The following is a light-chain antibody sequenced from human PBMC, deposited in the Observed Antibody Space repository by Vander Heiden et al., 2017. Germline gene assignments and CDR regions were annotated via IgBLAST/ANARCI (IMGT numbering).Light chain of an antibody. Sequence: EIVLTQSPATLSLSPGERATLSCRASQSVSSYLAWYQQKPGQAPRLLLYDASNRATGSPARFSGSGSGTDVTLTISSLEPEDFAVYYCQQRSNWPPKYTFGQGTKLEIK. V-gene: IGKV3-11*01. J-gene: IGKJ2*01. CDR2: DAS. CDR3: QQRSNWPPKYT. CDR1: QSVSSY.